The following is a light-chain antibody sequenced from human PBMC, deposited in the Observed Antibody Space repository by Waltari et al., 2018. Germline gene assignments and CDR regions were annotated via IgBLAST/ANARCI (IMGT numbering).Light chain of an antibody. CDR2: EDN. J-gene: IGLJ3*02. Sequence: NFMLTQPHSVSESPGKTVTISCTRSSGSIAANYVQWYQQPPGSAPPTVIYEDNQRPSWVPDRFSGSIDSSSNSAPLTISGLKTEDEADFYCQSYDTSSQVFGGGTKLTVL. CDR1: SGSIAANY. V-gene: IGLV6-57*04. CDR3: QSYDTSSQV.